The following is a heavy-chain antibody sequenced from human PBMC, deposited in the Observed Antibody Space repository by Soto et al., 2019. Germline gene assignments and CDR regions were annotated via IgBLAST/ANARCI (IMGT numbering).Heavy chain of an antibody. CDR1: GYTFTSYG. D-gene: IGHD3-9*01. CDR3: ARALTPPDS. V-gene: IGHV1-18*01. J-gene: IGHJ4*02. CDR2: ISAHNGNT. Sequence: QVQLVQSGAEVKKPGASVKVSCKASGYTFTSYGISWVRQAPGQGLEWMGWISAHNGNTIYAQKLQGRVTMTTDTPTSTAYMELRSLTSDATAVYSCARALTPPDSWGQGTLATVSP.